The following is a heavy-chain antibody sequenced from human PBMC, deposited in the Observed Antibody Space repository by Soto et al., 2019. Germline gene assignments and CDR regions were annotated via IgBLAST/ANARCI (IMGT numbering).Heavy chain of an antibody. V-gene: IGHV1-18*01. J-gene: IGHJ4*02. CDR3: ARGRYGDY. CDR2: ISAHNGNT. Sequence: QVHLVQSGAEVKKPGASVKVSCKASGYTFTSYGITWVRQAPGQGLEWMGWISAHNGNTDYAQKLQGRVIVTRDTSTSTAYMELRSLIFDDTAVYFWARGRYGDYWGQGALVTVSS. CDR1: GYTFTSYG. D-gene: IGHD1-1*01.